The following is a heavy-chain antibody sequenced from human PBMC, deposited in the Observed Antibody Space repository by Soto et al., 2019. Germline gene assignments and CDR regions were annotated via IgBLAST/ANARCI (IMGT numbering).Heavy chain of an antibody. Sequence: PSGALDLTCTVSGGSICSYGWSWIRQLPGKELELIGYIYYSGSTNYNPSLKSRVTISVDTSKNQFSLKLSSVTAADTAVYYCSRFYSGSYYVGYYYGMDLWGQGTTVTVSS. CDR2: IYYSGST. CDR1: GGSICSYG. J-gene: IGHJ6*02. CDR3: SRFYSGSYYVGYYYGMDL. D-gene: IGHD1-26*01. V-gene: IGHV4-59*01.